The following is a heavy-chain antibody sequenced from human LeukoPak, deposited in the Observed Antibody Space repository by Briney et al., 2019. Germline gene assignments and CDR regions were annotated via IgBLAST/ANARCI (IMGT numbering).Heavy chain of an antibody. CDR3: ARGLRQGSAWSWGPKEKSYQYMDV. J-gene: IGHJ6*04. Sequence: SETLSLTCGVSGGSFSSHYWTWVRQPPGKGLEWIGEINPRGSTNYNPSLESRVTVSAKTSRNQLSLSLTSVTAADSAVYFCARGLRQGSAWSWGPKEKSYQYMDVWGTGTTVIVSS. CDR2: INPRGST. CDR1: GGSFSSHY. V-gene: IGHV4-34*01. D-gene: IGHD6-19*01.